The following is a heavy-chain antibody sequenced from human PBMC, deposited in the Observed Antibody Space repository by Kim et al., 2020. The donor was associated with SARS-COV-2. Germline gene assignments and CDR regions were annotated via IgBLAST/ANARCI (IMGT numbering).Heavy chain of an antibody. CDR3: ASDLYYDSSGYGD. V-gene: IGHV4-39*01. D-gene: IGHD3-22*01. Sequence: YNPSRKSRVTISVDTSKNQFSLKRSSVTAADTAVYYCASDLYYDSSGYGDWGQGTLVTVSS. J-gene: IGHJ4*02.